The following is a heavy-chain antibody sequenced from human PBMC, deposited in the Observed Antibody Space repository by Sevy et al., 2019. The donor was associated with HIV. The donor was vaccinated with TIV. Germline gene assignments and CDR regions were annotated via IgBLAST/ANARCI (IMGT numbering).Heavy chain of an antibody. V-gene: IGHV3-7*01. CDR1: GFTFSSYW. CDR3: ARVLSSGWYRDAFDI. Sequence: GGSLRLSCAASGFTFSSYWMSWVRQAPGKGLEWVANIKQDGSEKYYVDSVKGRFTISRDNAKNSLYLQMNSLRAEETAVYYCARVLSSGWYRDAFDIWGQGTMVTVSS. D-gene: IGHD6-19*01. J-gene: IGHJ3*02. CDR2: IKQDGSEK.